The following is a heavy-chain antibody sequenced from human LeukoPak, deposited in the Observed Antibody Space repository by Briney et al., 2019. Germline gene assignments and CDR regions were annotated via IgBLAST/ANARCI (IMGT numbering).Heavy chain of an antibody. D-gene: IGHD2-2*01. Sequence: SETLSLTCTVSGGSISSYYWSWIRQPPGKGLEWIGYIYYSGSTNYNPSLKSRVTISVDTSKNQFSRKLSSVTAADTAVYYCARVAAAAPDYWGQGTLVTVSS. CDR2: IYYSGST. CDR3: ARVAAAAPDY. CDR1: GGSISSYY. V-gene: IGHV4-59*01. J-gene: IGHJ4*02.